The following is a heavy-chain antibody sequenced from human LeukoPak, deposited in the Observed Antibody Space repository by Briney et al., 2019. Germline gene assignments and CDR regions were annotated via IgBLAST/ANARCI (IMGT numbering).Heavy chain of an antibody. V-gene: IGHV4-30-4*08. CDR2: IYSSGST. CDR1: GASISSGDYH. D-gene: IGHD1-26*01. CDR3: ATRFSGRPFDH. J-gene: IGHJ5*02. Sequence: PSQTLSLICAVSGASISSGDYHWTWIRQPPGKGLEWIGYIYSSGSTYYNPSLKSRVSISVDTSKNHFSLQLTSVTAADTAVYYCATRFSGRPFDHWGQGTLVTVSS.